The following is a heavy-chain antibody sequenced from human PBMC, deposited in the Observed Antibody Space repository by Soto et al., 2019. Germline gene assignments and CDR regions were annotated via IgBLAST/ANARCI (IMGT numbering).Heavy chain of an antibody. CDR3: AKDRCGGMDV. V-gene: IGHV3-23*01. CDR1: GFTFSSSA. J-gene: IGHJ6*02. D-gene: IGHD2-21*01. CDR2: ISGSGDST. Sequence: EVQLLESGGGLLQPGGSLRLSCAASGFTFSSSAMSWVRQAPGKGLEWVTAISGSGDSTHYADSVKGRFTISRDNSKNTLYLHMVSLRVEDTAVYYCAKDRCGGMDVWGQGTTVTVSS.